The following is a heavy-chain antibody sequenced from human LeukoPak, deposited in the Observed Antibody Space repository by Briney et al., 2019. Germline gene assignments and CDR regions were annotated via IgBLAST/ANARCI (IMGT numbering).Heavy chain of an antibody. CDR2: IYTSGST. V-gene: IGHV4-4*07. D-gene: IGHD3-22*01. Sequence: SVTLSLTCTVSGGSISSYYWSWIRQPAGKGLEWIGRIYTSGSTNYNPSLKSRVTMSVDTSKNQFSLKLSSVTAADTAVYYCAREGPYYYDSSGEFDYWGQGTLVTVSS. CDR1: GGSISSYY. CDR3: AREGPYYYDSSGEFDY. J-gene: IGHJ4*02.